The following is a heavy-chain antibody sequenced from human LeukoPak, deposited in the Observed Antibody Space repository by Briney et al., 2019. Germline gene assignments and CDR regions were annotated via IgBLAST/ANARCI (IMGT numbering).Heavy chain of an antibody. D-gene: IGHD4-17*01. CDR1: GFTFSSYG. J-gene: IGHJ4*02. CDR3: AKDRPRAHLYDYGDYDGGLIDY. V-gene: IGHV3-30*18. Sequence: PGGSLRLSCAASGFTFSSYGMHWVRQAPGKGLEWVAVISYDGSNKYYADSVKGRLTISRDNSKNTLYLQMNSLRAEDTAVYYCAKDRPRAHLYDYGDYDGGLIDYWGQGTLVTVSS. CDR2: ISYDGSNK.